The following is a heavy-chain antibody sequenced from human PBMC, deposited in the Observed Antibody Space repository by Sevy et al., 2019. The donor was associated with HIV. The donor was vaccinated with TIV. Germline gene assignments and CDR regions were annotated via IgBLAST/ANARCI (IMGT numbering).Heavy chain of an antibody. J-gene: IGHJ4*02. CDR3: TRDRVGGIGFDS. D-gene: IGHD6-19*01. V-gene: IGHV3-21*01. CDR1: EFDFYTYS. Sequence: GGSLRLSCAASEFDFYTYSMCWVRQAPGKGLEWVSFINGNSRYIYYADSVKGRFTTSRDNANKLLHLEMNSLRVEDTAVYYRTRDRVGGIGFDSWGQGTLVTVSS. CDR2: INGNSRYI.